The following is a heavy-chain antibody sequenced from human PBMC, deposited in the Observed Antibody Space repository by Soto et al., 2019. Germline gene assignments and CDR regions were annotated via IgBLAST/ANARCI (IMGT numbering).Heavy chain of an antibody. D-gene: IGHD3-10*01. J-gene: IGHJ5*02. CDR1: GYTFTNYG. Sequence: ASVKVSCKASGYTFTNYGISWVRQAPGQGLEWMGWISAYNGNTKYAQKLQGRVTMTTDTSTSTAYMELRSLRSDDTAVYYCARGVGSGSYYNQYNWFAPWGQGTLVTVSS. V-gene: IGHV1-18*01. CDR2: ISAYNGNT. CDR3: ARGVGSGSYYNQYNWFAP.